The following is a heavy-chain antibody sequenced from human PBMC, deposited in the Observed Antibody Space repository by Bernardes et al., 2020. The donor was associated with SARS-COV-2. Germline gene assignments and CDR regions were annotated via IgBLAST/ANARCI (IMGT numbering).Heavy chain of an antibody. CDR2: ISGFNGNT. CDR1: GYTFMNYG. CDR3: ARAPYSYGFGMDV. Sequence: ASVKVSCKTSGYTFMNYGISWVRQAPGQGLEWMGWISGFNGNTKYAQNLEGRVTVTTDTSTSTAYMELRSLRSDDTAVYYCARAPYSYGFGMDVWGQGTTVSV. J-gene: IGHJ6*02. D-gene: IGHD3-16*02. V-gene: IGHV1-18*04.